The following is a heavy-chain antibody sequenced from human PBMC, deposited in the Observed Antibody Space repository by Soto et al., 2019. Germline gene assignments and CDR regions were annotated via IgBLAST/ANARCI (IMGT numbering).Heavy chain of an antibody. J-gene: IGHJ3*02. Sequence: QGQLVQAEAEVKKPGASVKVSCKASGYTFTTYGITWVRPAPGQGLEWMGWISAYNGTTKYAQKLQSRVTMTTDTSTSTAYMDLRSLRAYDTAVYYCARRTWENSDAFDIWGQGTMVTVSS. CDR3: ARRTWENSDAFDI. CDR1: GYTFTTYG. D-gene: IGHD1-26*01. CDR2: ISAYNGTT. V-gene: IGHV1-18*04.